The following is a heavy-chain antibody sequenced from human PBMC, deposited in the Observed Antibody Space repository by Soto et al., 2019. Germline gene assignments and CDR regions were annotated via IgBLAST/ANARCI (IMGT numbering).Heavy chain of an antibody. V-gene: IGHV3-33*01. Sequence: SLRLSCAASGFTFSSYGMHWVRQAPGKGLEWVAVIWYDGSNKYYADSVKGRFTISRDNSKNTLYLQMNSLRAEDTAVYYCARGSGYCSSTSCYTNYYGMDVWGQGTTVTVSS. CDR3: ARGSGYCSSTSCYTNYYGMDV. D-gene: IGHD2-2*02. CDR1: GFTFSSYG. CDR2: IWYDGSNK. J-gene: IGHJ6*02.